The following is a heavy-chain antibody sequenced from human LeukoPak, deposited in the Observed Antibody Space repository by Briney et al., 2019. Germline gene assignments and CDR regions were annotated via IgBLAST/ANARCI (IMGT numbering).Heavy chain of an antibody. CDR2: ISSSSSTI. CDR1: GFTFSSYS. CDR3: ARGGSGYSYGKIDS. Sequence: PGGSLRLSCAASGFTFSSYSMNWVRQAPGKGLEWVSDISSSSSTIYYADSVKGRFTISRDNAKNSLYLQMNSLRDEDTAVYYCARGGSGYSYGKIDSWGQGILVTVSS. D-gene: IGHD5-18*01. V-gene: IGHV3-48*02. J-gene: IGHJ4*02.